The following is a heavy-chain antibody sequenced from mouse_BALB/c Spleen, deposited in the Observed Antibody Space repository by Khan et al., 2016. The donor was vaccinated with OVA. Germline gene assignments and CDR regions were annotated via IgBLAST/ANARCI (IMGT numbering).Heavy chain of an antibody. V-gene: IGHV1S56*01. CDR3: AISYYGSFWYFDV. J-gene: IGHJ1*01. CDR2: IYPGDGRT. Sequence: QVQLKESGPELVKPGASVKMSCKASGFTFINYYIHWVKQRPGQGLEWIGWIYPGDGRTKYNEKFKGKTTLTTDKSSSTTYMLLSRLTAEDSAIYFCAISYYGSFWYFDVWGAGTTVTVSS. CDR1: GFTFINYY. D-gene: IGHD1-1*01.